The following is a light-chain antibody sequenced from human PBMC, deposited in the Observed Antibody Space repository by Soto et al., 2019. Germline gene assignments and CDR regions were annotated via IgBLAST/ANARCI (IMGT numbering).Light chain of an antibody. V-gene: IGKV3-20*01. CDR3: QQYSSSPLT. Sequence: EIVLTQSPGTLSLSPGERATLSCRASQSVGRDYLAWYQQKRGQAPRLLMYDASSRATGIPDRFSGSGSGTDFTLTMSRLEPEDFAEFYCQQYSSSPLTFGGGTKVEIK. J-gene: IGKJ4*01. CDR1: QSVGRDY. CDR2: DAS.